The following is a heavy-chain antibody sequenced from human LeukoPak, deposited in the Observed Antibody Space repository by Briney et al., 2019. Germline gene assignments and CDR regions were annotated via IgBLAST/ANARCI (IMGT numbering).Heavy chain of an antibody. J-gene: IGHJ4*02. CDR2: IYYSGST. Sequence: SETLSLTCTVSGGSISSGGYYWSWIRQHPGKGLEWIGYIYYSGSTYYNPSLKSRVTISVDTSKNQFSLKLSSVTAADTAVYYCARGVTWELPDYWGQGTLVTVPS. D-gene: IGHD1-26*01. CDR1: GGSISSGGYY. CDR3: ARGVTWELPDY. V-gene: IGHV4-31*03.